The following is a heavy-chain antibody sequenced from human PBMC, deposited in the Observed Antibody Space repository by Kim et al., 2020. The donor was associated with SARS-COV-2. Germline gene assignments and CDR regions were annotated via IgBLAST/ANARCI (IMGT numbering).Heavy chain of an antibody. CDR1: GGSFSGYY. V-gene: IGHV4-34*01. D-gene: IGHD2-15*01. CDR3: ARGLRWLTGGAFDI. J-gene: IGHJ3*02. CDR2: INHSGST. Sequence: SETLSLTCAVYGGSFSGYYWSWIRQPPGKGLEWIGEINHSGSTNYNPSLKSRVTISVDTSKNQFSLKLSSVTAADTAVYYCARGLRWLTGGAFDIWGQGTMVTVSS.